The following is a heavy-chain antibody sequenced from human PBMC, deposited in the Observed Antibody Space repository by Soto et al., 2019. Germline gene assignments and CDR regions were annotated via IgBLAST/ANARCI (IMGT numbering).Heavy chain of an antibody. V-gene: IGHV4-61*01. Sequence: SETLSLTCTFSGCSVSSGSYYWSWIRQPPGKGLEWIGYIYYSGSTNYNPSLKSRVTISVDTSKNQFSLKLSSVTAADTAVYYCAREYYDFWSGPNHYYYYGMDVWGQGTTVTVSS. CDR1: GCSVSSGSYY. CDR2: IYYSGST. D-gene: IGHD3-3*01. CDR3: AREYYDFWSGPNHYYYYGMDV. J-gene: IGHJ6*02.